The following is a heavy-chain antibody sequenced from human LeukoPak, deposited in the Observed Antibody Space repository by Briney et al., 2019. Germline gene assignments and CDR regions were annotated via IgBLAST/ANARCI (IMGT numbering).Heavy chain of an antibody. D-gene: IGHD2-2*01. CDR3: ARFQMGDVVVPVRQPRPPPPRFFDS. CDR1: GGSFSGYY. J-gene: IGHJ4*02. Sequence: SETLSLTCAVYGGSFSGYYWSWIRQPPGEGLEWIGSVYHSGITYYTPSLESRVTISRDTSQSQFSLELTSVTAADTAVYHCARFQMGDVVVPVRQPRPPPPRFFDSWGRGILVTVSS. V-gene: IGHV4-34*01. CDR2: VYHSGIT.